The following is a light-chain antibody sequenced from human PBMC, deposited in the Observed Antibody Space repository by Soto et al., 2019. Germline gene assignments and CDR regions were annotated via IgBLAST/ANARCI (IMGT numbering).Light chain of an antibody. V-gene: IGLV2-14*01. CDR1: SSDVGGYNY. J-gene: IGLJ1*01. Sequence: QSALTQPASVSVSPGQSITISCTGTSSDVGGYNYVSWYQHHPGKAPKLMIYDVSNRPSGVSNRFSGSKSDNTASLTISGLQAEDEADYYCNSYTSSSTLLYVFGTGTKAPS. CDR2: DVS. CDR3: NSYTSSSTLLYV.